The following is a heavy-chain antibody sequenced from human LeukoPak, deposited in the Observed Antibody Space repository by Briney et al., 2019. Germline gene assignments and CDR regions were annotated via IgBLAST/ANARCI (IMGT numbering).Heavy chain of an antibody. J-gene: IGHJ3*02. CDR3: ASGPGEDAFDI. V-gene: IGHV3-7*01. D-gene: IGHD3-16*01. CDR2: IKQDGSEK. CDR1: GFTFSSYW. Sequence: GGPLRLSCAASGFTFSSYWMSWVRQAPGKGLEWVANIKQDGSEKYCVDSVKGRFTISRDNAKNSLYLQMNSLRAEDTAVYYCASGPGEDAFDIWGQGTMVTVSS.